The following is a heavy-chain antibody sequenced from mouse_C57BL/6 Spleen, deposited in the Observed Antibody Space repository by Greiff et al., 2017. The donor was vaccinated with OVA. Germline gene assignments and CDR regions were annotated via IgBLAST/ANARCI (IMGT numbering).Heavy chain of an antibody. J-gene: IGHJ1*03. CDR1: GFNIKNTY. Sequence: EVQLQQSVAELVRPGASVKLSCTASGFNIKNTYMHRVKQRPEQGLEWIGRIDPANGNTKYAPKFQGKATITADTSSNTAYLQLSSLTSEDTAIYYCARRNYYGSSHWYFDVWGTGTTVTVSS. CDR2: IDPANGNT. D-gene: IGHD1-1*01. CDR3: ARRNYYGSSHWYFDV. V-gene: IGHV14-3*01.